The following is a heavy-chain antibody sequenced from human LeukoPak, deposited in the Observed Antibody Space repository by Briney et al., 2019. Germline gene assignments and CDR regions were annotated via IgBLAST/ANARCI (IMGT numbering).Heavy chain of an antibody. D-gene: IGHD4-17*01. CDR1: GFIFSNYG. J-gene: IGHJ4*02. V-gene: IGHV3-64*01. CDR3: ARDRSDYGKNYLDS. CDR2: ISRRGDST. Sequence: PGGSLRLSCTVSGFIFSNYGMHWVRQAPGKGLEYVSAISRRGDSTYYAKSVKGRFATSRDNSKSTLHLQMNSLSIEDTAVYYCARDRSDYGKNYLDSWGQGTLVAVSS.